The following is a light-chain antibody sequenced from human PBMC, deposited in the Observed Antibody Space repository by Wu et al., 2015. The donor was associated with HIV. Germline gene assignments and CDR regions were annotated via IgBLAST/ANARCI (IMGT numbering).Light chain of an antibody. Sequence: EIVLTQSPGTLSLSPGEGATLSCRASQRVSNNYLAWYQQKPGQAPSLLIYSASSRATGIPDRFSGSGSGTAFTLTISGLEPEDFALYYCQHRHNWPLTFGGGTKVEIK. J-gene: IGKJ4*01. CDR2: SAS. CDR3: QHRHNWPLT. CDR1: QRVSNNY. V-gene: IGKV3D-20*02.